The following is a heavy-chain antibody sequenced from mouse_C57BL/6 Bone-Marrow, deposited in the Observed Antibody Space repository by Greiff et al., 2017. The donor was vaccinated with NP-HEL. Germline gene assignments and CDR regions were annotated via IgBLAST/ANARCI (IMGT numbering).Heavy chain of an antibody. D-gene: IGHD2-1*01. Sequence: VQLKESGPELVKPGASVKMSCKASGYTFTDYNMHWVKQSHGKSLEWIGYINPNNGGTSYNQKFKGKATLTVNKSSSTAYMELRSLTSEDSAVYYCAREIYYGNYDYWGQGTTLTVSS. CDR2: INPNNGGT. J-gene: IGHJ2*01. CDR3: AREIYYGNYDY. V-gene: IGHV1-22*01. CDR1: GYTFTDYN.